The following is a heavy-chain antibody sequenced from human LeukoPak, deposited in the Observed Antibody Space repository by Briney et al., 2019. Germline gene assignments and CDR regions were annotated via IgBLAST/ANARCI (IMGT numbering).Heavy chain of an antibody. D-gene: IGHD3-10*01. CDR1: GFTFNDHG. Sequence: GGSLRLSCVASGFTFNDHGMHWVRQAPGKGLEWLVFIRYDGTDESYGASVRGRLTISRDDSLNTVYLQMDSLGHDDTAVYYCARNRAFGTFDAFDMWGQGTMVTVSS. J-gene: IGHJ3*02. CDR3: ARNRAFGTFDAFDM. CDR2: IRYDGTDE. V-gene: IGHV3-30*02.